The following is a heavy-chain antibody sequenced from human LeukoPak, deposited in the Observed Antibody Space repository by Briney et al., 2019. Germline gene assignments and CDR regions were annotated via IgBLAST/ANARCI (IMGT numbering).Heavy chain of an antibody. CDR2: IYTSGST. D-gene: IGHD1-1*01. CDR3: ARLERRQEAFDV. V-gene: IGHV4-61*02. CDR1: GGSISSGSYY. Sequence: SETLSLTCTVSGGSISSGSYYWSWIRQPAGKGLEWIGRIYTSGSTNYNPSLKSRVTISVDTSKNQFSLKLSSVTAADTAVYYCARLERRQEAFDVWGQGTMVTVSS. J-gene: IGHJ3*01.